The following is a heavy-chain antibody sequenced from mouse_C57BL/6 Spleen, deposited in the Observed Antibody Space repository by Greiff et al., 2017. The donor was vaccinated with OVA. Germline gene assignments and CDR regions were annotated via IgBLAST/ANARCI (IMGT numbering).Heavy chain of an antibody. CDR3: ARVGDDGYYVWYFDV. CDR1: GYTFTSYW. Sequence: VQLQQPGAELVKPGASVKMSCKASGYTFTSYWITWVKQRPGQGLEWIGDIYPGSGSTNYNEKFKSKATLTVDTSSSTAYMQLSSLTSEDSAVYYCARVGDDGYYVWYFDVWGTGTTVTVSS. CDR2: IYPGSGST. V-gene: IGHV1-55*01. D-gene: IGHD2-3*01. J-gene: IGHJ1*03.